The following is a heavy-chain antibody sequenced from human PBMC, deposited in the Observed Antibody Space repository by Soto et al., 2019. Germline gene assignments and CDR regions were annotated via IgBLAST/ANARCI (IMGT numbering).Heavy chain of an antibody. Sequence: AGGSLRLSCAASGFTFSSYAMSWVRQAPGKGLEWVSAISGSGGSTYYADSVKGRFTISRDNSKNTLYLQMNSLRAEDTAVYYCAKGFPSRYYYYGMDVWGQGTTVTVSS. V-gene: IGHV3-23*01. CDR2: ISGSGGST. CDR3: AKGFPSRYYYYGMDV. J-gene: IGHJ6*02. CDR1: GFTFSSYA.